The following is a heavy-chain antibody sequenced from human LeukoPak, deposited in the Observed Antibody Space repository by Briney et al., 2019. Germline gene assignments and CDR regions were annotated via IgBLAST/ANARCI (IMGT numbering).Heavy chain of an antibody. V-gene: IGHV4-61*05. CDR1: GGSMSSSNYY. D-gene: IGHD6-13*01. Sequence: SETLSLTCTVSGGSMSSSNYYWGWIRQPPGKGLEWIGYIYYSGSTNYNPSLKSRVTISVDTSKNQFSLKLSSVTAADTAVYYCARHISTRDYYYYGMDVWGQGTTVTVSS. CDR2: IYYSGST. CDR3: ARHISTRDYYYYGMDV. J-gene: IGHJ6*02.